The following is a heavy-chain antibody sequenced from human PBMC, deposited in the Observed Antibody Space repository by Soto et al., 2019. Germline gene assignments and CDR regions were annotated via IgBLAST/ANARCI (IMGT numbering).Heavy chain of an antibody. D-gene: IGHD5-18*01. V-gene: IGHV3-30-3*01. CDR1: GFTFSSYA. CDR3: ARVWGYSYGFDY. CDR2: ISYDGSNK. Sequence: QVQLVESGGGVVQPGRSLRLSCAASGFTFSSYAMHWVRQAPGKGLEWVAVISYDGSNKYYADSVKGRFTISRDNSKNTLYLQMNSLSAEDTAVYYCARVWGYSYGFDYWGQGTLVTVSS. J-gene: IGHJ4*02.